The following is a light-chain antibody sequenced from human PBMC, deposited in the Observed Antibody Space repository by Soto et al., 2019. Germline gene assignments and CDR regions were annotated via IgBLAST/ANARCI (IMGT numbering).Light chain of an antibody. V-gene: IGKV1-9*01. CDR1: QGISSH. CDR3: QQVNSYPIP. Sequence: DIQLTQSPSFLSASVGDRVTITCRASQGISSHLAWYQQKPGKAPKLLIYAASTLQSGVPSRFSGSGSGTEFPLTISRLQPEDSATYYCQQVNSYPIPFGQGTRLEL. CDR2: AAS. J-gene: IGKJ5*01.